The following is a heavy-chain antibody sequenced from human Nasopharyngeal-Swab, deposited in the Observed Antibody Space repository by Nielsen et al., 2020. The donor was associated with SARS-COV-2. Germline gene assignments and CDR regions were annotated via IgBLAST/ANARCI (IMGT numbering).Heavy chain of an antibody. CDR3: ARDLYKVVRGVIGY. Sequence: GVSLRLSCAASGFTFSSYSMNWVRQAPGKGLEWVSSISSSSSYIYYADSVKGRFTISRNNAKNSLYLQMNSLRAEDTAVYYCARDLYKVVRGVIGYWGQGTLVTVSS. J-gene: IGHJ4*02. CDR2: ISSSSSYI. V-gene: IGHV3-21*01. D-gene: IGHD3-10*01. CDR1: GFTFSSYS.